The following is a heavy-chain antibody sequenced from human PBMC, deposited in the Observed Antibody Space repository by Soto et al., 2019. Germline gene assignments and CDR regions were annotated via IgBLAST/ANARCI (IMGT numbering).Heavy chain of an antibody. Sequence: GGSLRLSCAASGFTFSDYYMSWIRQAPGKGLEWVSYISSSGSTIYYADSVKGRFTISRDNAKNSLYLQMNSLRAEDTAVYYCATPKDYGDYVPFDYWGQGTLVTVSS. V-gene: IGHV3-11*01. J-gene: IGHJ4*02. D-gene: IGHD4-17*01. CDR1: GFTFSDYY. CDR2: ISSSGSTI. CDR3: ATPKDYGDYVPFDY.